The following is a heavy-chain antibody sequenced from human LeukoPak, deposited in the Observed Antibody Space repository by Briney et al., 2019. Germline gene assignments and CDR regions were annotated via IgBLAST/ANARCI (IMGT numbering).Heavy chain of an antibody. J-gene: IGHJ4*02. Sequence: ASVKVSCKASGYTFTSYGISWVRQAPGQGLEWMGWISAYNGNTNYAQKLQGRVTMTTDTSTSTAYMELRSLRSDDTAVYYCARDGVLRYFAWYDFQADYWGQGTLVTVSS. V-gene: IGHV1-18*01. CDR2: ISAYNGNT. CDR1: GYTFTSYG. CDR3: ARDGVLRYFAWYDFQADY. D-gene: IGHD3-9*01.